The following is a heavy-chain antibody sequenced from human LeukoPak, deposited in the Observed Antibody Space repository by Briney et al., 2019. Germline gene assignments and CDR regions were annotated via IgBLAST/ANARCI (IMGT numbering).Heavy chain of an antibody. Sequence: SETLSLTCTVSGGSISSYYWSWIRQPPGKGLEWIGYIYYSGSTNYNPSLKSRVTISVDTSKNQFSLKLSSVTAADTAVYYCARVIRGTMIVVVPSGAFDIWGQGTMVTVSS. V-gene: IGHV4-59*01. J-gene: IGHJ3*02. CDR3: ARVIRGTMIVVVPSGAFDI. CDR1: GGSISSYY. CDR2: IYYSGST. D-gene: IGHD3-22*01.